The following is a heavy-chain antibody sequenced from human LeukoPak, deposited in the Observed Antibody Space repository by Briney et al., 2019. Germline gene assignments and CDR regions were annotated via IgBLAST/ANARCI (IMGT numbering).Heavy chain of an antibody. Sequence: PGGSLRLSCAASGLTFSSYWMHWVRQAPGKGLVWVSRINSDGSSTSYADSVKGRFTISRDNAKNTLYLQMNSLRAEDTAVYYCARAVAAAGTLRFDPWGQGTLVTVSS. CDR2: INSDGSST. V-gene: IGHV3-74*01. CDR1: GLTFSSYW. D-gene: IGHD6-13*01. CDR3: ARAVAAAGTLRFDP. J-gene: IGHJ5*02.